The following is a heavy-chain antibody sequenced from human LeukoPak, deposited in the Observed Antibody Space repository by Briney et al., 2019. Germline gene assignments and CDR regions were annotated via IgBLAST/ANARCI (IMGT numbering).Heavy chain of an antibody. CDR2: INHSGST. Sequence: SETLSLTCAAYGGSFSGYYWSWIRQPPGKGLEWIGEINHSGSTNYNPSLKSRVTISVDTSKNQFSLKLSSVTAADTAVYYCARVSSSSWDDAFDIWGQGTMVTVSS. V-gene: IGHV4-34*01. CDR3: ARVSSSSWDDAFDI. CDR1: GGSFSGYY. J-gene: IGHJ3*02. D-gene: IGHD6-13*01.